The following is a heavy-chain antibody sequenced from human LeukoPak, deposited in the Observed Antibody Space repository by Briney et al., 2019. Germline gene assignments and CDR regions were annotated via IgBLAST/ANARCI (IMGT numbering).Heavy chain of an antibody. CDR1: GGSISSSSYY. Sequence: SETLSLTCTVSGGSISSSSYYWGWIRLPPGKGLEWIGSIYYSGSTYYNPSLKSRVTISVDTSKNQFSLKLSSVTAADTAVYYCASRYYGSGDHALDYWGQGTLVTVSS. D-gene: IGHD3-10*01. J-gene: IGHJ4*02. V-gene: IGHV4-39*01. CDR2: IYYSGST. CDR3: ASRYYGSGDHALDY.